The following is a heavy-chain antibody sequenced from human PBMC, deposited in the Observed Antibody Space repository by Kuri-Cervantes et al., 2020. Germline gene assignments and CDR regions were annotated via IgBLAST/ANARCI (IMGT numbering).Heavy chain of an antibody. CDR1: GFTFSSYG. Sequence: GESLKISCAASGFTFSSYGMHWVRQAPGKGLEWIGFIRKKIDGATTEYAASVRGRFSISRDDSKSIAYLQMNSLKTEDTAVYYCTRGQGVIIYYYMDVWGKGTTVTVSS. CDR3: TRGQGVIIYYYMDV. CDR2: IRKKIDGATT. J-gene: IGHJ6*03. V-gene: IGHV3-49*04. D-gene: IGHD3-10*01.